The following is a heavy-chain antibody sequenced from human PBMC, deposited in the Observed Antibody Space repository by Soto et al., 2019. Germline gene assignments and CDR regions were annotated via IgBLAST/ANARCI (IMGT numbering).Heavy chain of an antibody. J-gene: IGHJ4*02. D-gene: IGHD3-10*01. V-gene: IGHV1-3*01. Sequence: ASVKVTCKASGYTFTSYAMYWVRQAPGQRLEWMGWINAGNGNTKYSQKFQGRVTITRDTSATTAYMELSSLRSEDTAVYYCARDMGFGLSDYWGQGNLVTVSS. CDR1: GYTFTSYA. CDR2: INAGNGNT. CDR3: ARDMGFGLSDY.